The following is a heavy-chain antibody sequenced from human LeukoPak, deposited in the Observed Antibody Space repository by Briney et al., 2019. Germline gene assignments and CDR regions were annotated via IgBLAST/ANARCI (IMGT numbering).Heavy chain of an antibody. CDR3: AKRGLVGSSGFKNNWFDP. Sequence: GGSMRLSCAASGFTFSSYAMSWVRQAPGEGLEWVSAVSGSGGTTYYADSVKGRFTISRDNSKDTLYLQVNSLRAEDTAVYYCAKRGLVGSSGFKNNWFDPWGQGTLVTVSS. D-gene: IGHD3-22*01. CDR1: GFTFSSYA. V-gene: IGHV3-23*01. CDR2: VSGSGGTT. J-gene: IGHJ5*02.